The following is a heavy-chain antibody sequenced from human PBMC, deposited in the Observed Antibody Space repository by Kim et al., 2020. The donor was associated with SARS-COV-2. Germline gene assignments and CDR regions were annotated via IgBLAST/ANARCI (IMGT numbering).Heavy chain of an antibody. CDR1: GFTFGDYA. D-gene: IGHD6-13*01. V-gene: IGHV3-49*03. CDR3: TRGGGQQLVLLLGLSFDY. Sequence: GGSLRLSCTASGFTFGDYAMSWFRQAPGKGLEWVGFIRSKAYGGTTEYAASVKGRFTISRDDSKSIAYLQMNSLKTEDTAVYYCTRGGGQQLVLLLGLSFDYLGQGTLVTVSS. J-gene: IGHJ4*02. CDR2: IRSKAYGGTT.